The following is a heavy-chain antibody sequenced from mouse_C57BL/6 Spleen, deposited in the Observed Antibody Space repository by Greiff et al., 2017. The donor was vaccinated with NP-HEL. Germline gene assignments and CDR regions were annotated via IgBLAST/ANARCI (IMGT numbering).Heavy chain of an antibody. CDR1: GYSITSGYY. CDR3: ARGGQLGQDY. CDR2: ISYDGSN. Sequence: EVKLQESGPGLVKPSQSLSLTCSVTGYSITSGYYWNWIRQFPGNKLEWMGYISYDGSNNYNPSLKNRISITRDTSKNQFFLKLNSVTTEDTATYYCARGGQLGQDYWGQGTTLTVSS. V-gene: IGHV3-6*01. J-gene: IGHJ2*01. D-gene: IGHD4-1*02.